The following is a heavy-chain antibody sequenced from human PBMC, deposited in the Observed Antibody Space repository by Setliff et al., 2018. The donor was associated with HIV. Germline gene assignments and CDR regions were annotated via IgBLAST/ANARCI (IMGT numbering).Heavy chain of an antibody. CDR2: MYTSGSA. V-gene: IGHV4-59*01. CDR3: ARGSSWQYYYYYYMDV. Sequence: SETLSLTCTVSGASLSNYYWSWIRQSPGKGLEWIGYMYTSGSANFNPSLKSRATISLDTSKNQFSLKLSSVTAADTAVYYCARGSSWQYYYYYYMDVWGKGTTVTVSS. CDR1: GASLSNYY. D-gene: IGHD6-13*01. J-gene: IGHJ6*03.